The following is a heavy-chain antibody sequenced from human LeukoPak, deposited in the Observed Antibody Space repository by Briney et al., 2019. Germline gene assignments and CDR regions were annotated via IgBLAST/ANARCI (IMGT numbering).Heavy chain of an antibody. CDR3: ARDPLGPTLGY. J-gene: IGHJ4*02. V-gene: IGHV3-21*01. CDR2: ISSSSSYI. D-gene: IGHD7-27*01. Sequence: GGSLRLSCAASGFTFSSYSMNWIRQAPGKGLEWVSSISSSSSYIYYADSVKGRFAISRDNAKNSLYLQMNSLRAEDTAVYYCARDPLGPTLGYWGQGTLVTVSS. CDR1: GFTFSSYS.